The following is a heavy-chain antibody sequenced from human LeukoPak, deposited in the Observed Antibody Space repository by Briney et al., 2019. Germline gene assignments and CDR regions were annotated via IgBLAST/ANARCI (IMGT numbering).Heavy chain of an antibody. CDR3: ARLADCSSSSCRSFDY. CDR2: INPNRGFT. V-gene: IGHV1-2*02. D-gene: IGHD2-2*01. CDR1: GYPFTGYY. J-gene: IGHJ4*02. Sequence: GASVKVSCKASGYPFTGYYLHWVRQAPGQGLEWMGWINPNRGFTNYAQKFQGRVTMTRDTSISTAYMELSRLRSDDTAVYYCARLADCSSSSCRSFDYWGQGTLVTASS.